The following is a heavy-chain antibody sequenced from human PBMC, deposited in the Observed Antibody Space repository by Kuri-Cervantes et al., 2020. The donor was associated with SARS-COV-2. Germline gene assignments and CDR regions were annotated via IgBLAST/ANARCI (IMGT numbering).Heavy chain of an antibody. Sequence: SETLSLTCAVSGYSISSGYYWGWIRQPPGKGLEWIGIIHHSGSTYDNPSLKSRVTISVDTSKNQFSLKLSSVTAADTAVYYCARAGDYGDYSVYYYYYYGMDVWGQGTTVTGAS. CDR2: IHHSGST. CDR3: ARAGDYGDYSVYYYYYYGMDV. D-gene: IGHD4-17*01. CDR1: GYSISSGYY. J-gene: IGHJ6*02. V-gene: IGHV4-38-2*01.